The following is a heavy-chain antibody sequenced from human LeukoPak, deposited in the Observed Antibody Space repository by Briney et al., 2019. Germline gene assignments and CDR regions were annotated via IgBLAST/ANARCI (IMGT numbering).Heavy chain of an antibody. CDR2: IKQDGSEV. D-gene: IGHD3-10*01. Sequence: GGSLRLSCVGSGFTFSSHWMSWVRQAPGKGLEWVANIKQDGSEVDYVDSVKGRFTISRDNAKKSLFLKMNSQRAEDTAVYYCVRDFIWGQGTLVTVSS. J-gene: IGHJ4*02. V-gene: IGHV3-7*05. CDR3: VRDFI. CDR1: GFTFSSHW.